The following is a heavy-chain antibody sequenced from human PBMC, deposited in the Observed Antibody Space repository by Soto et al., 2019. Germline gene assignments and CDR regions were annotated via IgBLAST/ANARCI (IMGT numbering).Heavy chain of an antibody. D-gene: IGHD2-8*01. CDR1: GYTLTELS. Sequence: ASVKVSCKVSGYTLTELSMHWVRQAPGKGLEWMGGFDPEDGETIYAQKFQGRVTMTEDTSTDTAYMELSSLRSEDTAVYYCGRSSSMLGAGWSDSWGRGTLVTVSS. J-gene: IGHJ5*01. CDR2: FDPEDGET. V-gene: IGHV1-24*01. CDR3: GRSSSMLGAGWSDS.